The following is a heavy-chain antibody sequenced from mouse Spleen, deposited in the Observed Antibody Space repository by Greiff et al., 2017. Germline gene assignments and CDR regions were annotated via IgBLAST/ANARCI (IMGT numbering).Heavy chain of an antibody. Sequence: VQLQQSGAELVRPGASVTLSCKASGYTFTDYEMHWVKQTPVHGLEWIGAIDPETGGTAYNQKFKGKAILTADKSSSTAYMELRSLTSEDSAVYYCTRKNYYGSSYVSYWYFDVWGTGTTVTVSS. V-gene: IGHV1-15*01. D-gene: IGHD1-1*01. CDR1: GYTFTDYE. CDR3: TRKNYYGSSYVSYWYFDV. CDR2: IDPETGGT. J-gene: IGHJ1*03.